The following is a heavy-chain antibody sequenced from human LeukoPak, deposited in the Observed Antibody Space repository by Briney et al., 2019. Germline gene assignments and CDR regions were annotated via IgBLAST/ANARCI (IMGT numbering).Heavy chain of an antibody. V-gene: IGHV1-2*02. CDR1: GYTFTDYY. J-gene: IGHJ4*02. D-gene: IGHD5-12*01. CDR2: MNPNSGST. Sequence: ASVKVSCKASGYTFTDYYIHWVRQAPGVGLEWMGWMNPNSGSTNYAQKFQGRVTMTRDTSISTAYMELSTLRSDDTAVYYCARGLLVSGYGLFDYWGQGTLVTVSS. CDR3: ARGLLVSGYGLFDY.